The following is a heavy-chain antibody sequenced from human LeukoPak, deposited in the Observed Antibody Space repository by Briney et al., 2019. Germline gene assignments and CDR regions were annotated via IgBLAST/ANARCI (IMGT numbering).Heavy chain of an antibody. CDR1: GFTFSSYG. D-gene: IGHD2-15*01. CDR2: IWYDGSNK. V-gene: IGHV3-33*01. J-gene: IGHJ3*02. CDR3: ARDPLYCSGGSCYSEDAFDI. Sequence: GGSLRLSCAASGFTFSSYGMHWVRQAPGKGLEWVAVIWYDGSNKYYADSVKGRFTISRDNSKNTLYLQMNSLRAEDTVVYYCARDPLYCSGGSCYSEDAFDIWGQGTMVTVSS.